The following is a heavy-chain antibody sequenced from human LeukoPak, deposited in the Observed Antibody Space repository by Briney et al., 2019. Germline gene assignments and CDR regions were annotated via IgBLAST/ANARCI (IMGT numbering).Heavy chain of an antibody. CDR2: ISSSGSTI. V-gene: IGHV3-11*04. CDR1: GFTFSDYY. J-gene: IGHJ4*02. CDR3: ARGYITIFGVVVY. Sequence: KAGGSLRLSCAASGFTFSDYYMSWIRQAPGKGLEWVSYISSSGSTIYYADSVKGRFTISRDNAKNSLYLQMNSLRAEDTALYYCARGYITIFGVVVYWGQGTLVTVSS. D-gene: IGHD3-3*01.